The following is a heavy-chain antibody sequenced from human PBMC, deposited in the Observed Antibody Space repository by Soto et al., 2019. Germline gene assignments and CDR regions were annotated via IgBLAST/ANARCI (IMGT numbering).Heavy chain of an antibody. Sequence: GGSLRLSCAASGFTFSSYSMNWVRQAPGKGLEWVSSISSSSSYIYYADSVKGRFTISRDNAKNSLYLQMNSLRAEDTAVYYCARDVRGEVEWTPGAFDIWGQGTMVTVSS. CDR3: ARDVRGEVEWTPGAFDI. V-gene: IGHV3-21*01. J-gene: IGHJ3*02. CDR2: ISSSSSYI. CDR1: GFTFSSYS. D-gene: IGHD3-3*01.